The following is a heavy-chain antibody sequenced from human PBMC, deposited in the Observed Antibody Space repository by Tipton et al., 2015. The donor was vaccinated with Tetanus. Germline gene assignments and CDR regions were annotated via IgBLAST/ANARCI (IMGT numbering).Heavy chain of an antibody. CDR2: IHSRGDT. Sequence: TLSLTCTVSGYSFRRGNYYWSWLRQRPGKGLEWLGYIHSRGDTFYIPSLRSRLFISLDTSKNQFSLQLSSLTAADTAIYYCARDGENEGAFDGWGQGTRVSVSS. CDR1: GYSFRRGNYY. CDR3: ARDGENEGAFDG. V-gene: IGHV4-31*03. J-gene: IGHJ3*01. D-gene: IGHD1-1*01.